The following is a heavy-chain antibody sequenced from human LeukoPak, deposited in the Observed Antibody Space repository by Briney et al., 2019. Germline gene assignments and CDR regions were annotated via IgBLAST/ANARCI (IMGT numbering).Heavy chain of an antibody. CDR3: AGYGDYGMDV. Sequence: PGGSLRLSCAASGYTFSSYGMHWVRQAPGKGLEWVAVIWYDGSNKYYADSVKGRFTISRDNSENTLYLQMNNLRGEDTAVYYCAGYGDYGMDVWGQGTTVTVSS. CDR2: IWYDGSNK. D-gene: IGHD5-18*01. CDR1: GYTFSSYG. J-gene: IGHJ6*02. V-gene: IGHV3-33*01.